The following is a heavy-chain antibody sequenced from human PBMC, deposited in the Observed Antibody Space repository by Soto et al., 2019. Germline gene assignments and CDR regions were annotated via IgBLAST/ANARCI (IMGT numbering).Heavy chain of an antibody. J-gene: IGHJ4*02. Sequence: EVQLLESGGGLVQPGGSLRLSFAASGFTFSTYSMAWVRQAPGKGLAWVSGLSGGGANTFYADSVKGRFTISVDNSKNTVYLQMNSLRVEDTAVYYCARWDGYGDEWGQGTLVTVSS. CDR2: LSGGGANT. CDR1: GFTFSTYS. CDR3: ARWDGYGDE. D-gene: IGHD5-12*01. V-gene: IGHV3-23*01.